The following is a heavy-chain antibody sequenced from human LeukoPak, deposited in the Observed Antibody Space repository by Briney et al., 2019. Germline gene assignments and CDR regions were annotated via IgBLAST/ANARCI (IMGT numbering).Heavy chain of an antibody. CDR3: ASLGVQLSSRFDP. V-gene: IGHV3-23*01. Sequence: GGSLRLSCAASGFTFSSYAMSWVRQAPGKGLEWVSAISGSGGSTYYADFVKGRFTISRDNSKNTLYLQMNSLRAEDTAVYYCASLGVQLSSRFDPWGQGTLVTVSS. CDR2: ISGSGGST. CDR1: GFTFSSYA. J-gene: IGHJ5*02. D-gene: IGHD2/OR15-2a*01.